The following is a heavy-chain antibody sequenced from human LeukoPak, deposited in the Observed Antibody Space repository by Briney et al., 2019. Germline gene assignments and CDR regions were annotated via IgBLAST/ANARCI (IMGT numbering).Heavy chain of an antibody. J-gene: IGHJ4*02. V-gene: IGHV4-34*01. Sequence: PSETLSLTCAVYGGSFSGYYWSWIRQPPGKGLEWIGEINHSGSTNYNPSLKSRVTISVDTSKNQFSLKLSSVTAADTAVYYCARLYYLGFWSGFDYWGQGTLVTVSS. CDR2: INHSGST. CDR1: GGSFSGYY. CDR3: ARLYYLGFWSGFDY. D-gene: IGHD3-3*01.